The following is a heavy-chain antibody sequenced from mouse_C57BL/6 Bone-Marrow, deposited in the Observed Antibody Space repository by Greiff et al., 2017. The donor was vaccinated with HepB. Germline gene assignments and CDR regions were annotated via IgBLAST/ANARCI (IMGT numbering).Heavy chain of an antibody. CDR3: ARFYYDYVHWYFDV. CDR1: GYTFTSYW. J-gene: IGHJ1*03. V-gene: IGHV1-59*01. D-gene: IGHD2-4*01. Sequence: QVQLQQPGAELVRPGTSVKLSCKASGYTFTSYWMHWVKQRPGQGLEWIGVIDPSDSYTNYNQKFKGKATLTVDNSSSTAYMQLSSLTSEYSAGYFCARFYYDYVHWYFDVWGTGTTVTVSS. CDR2: IDPSDSYT.